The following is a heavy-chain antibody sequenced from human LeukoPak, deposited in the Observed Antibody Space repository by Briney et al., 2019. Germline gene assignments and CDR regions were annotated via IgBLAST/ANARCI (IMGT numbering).Heavy chain of an antibody. V-gene: IGHV3-21*01. CDR1: GFTFSSYS. CDR3: ARDLPLPAVTTYYYYGMDV. D-gene: IGHD4-17*01. Sequence: PGGSLRLSCAASGFTFSSYSMNWVRQAPGKGLEWVSSISSSSSYIYYADSVKGRFTISRDNAKNSLYLQMNSLRAEGTAVYYCARDLPLPAVTTYYYYGMDVWGQGTTVTVSS. J-gene: IGHJ6*02. CDR2: ISSSSSYI.